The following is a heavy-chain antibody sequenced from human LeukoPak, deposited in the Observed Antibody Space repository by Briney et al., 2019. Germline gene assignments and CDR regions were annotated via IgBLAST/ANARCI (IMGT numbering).Heavy chain of an antibody. Sequence: SETLSLTCTVSGGSVTSGRYYWSWIRQPPGKGLEWIGEINHSGSTNYNPSLKSRVTISVDTSKNQFSLKLSSVTAADTAVYYCARRQARLSWFDPWGQGTLVPVSS. CDR2: INHSGST. D-gene: IGHD6-19*01. CDR3: ARRQARLSWFDP. V-gene: IGHV4-39*07. J-gene: IGHJ5*02. CDR1: GGSVTSGRYY.